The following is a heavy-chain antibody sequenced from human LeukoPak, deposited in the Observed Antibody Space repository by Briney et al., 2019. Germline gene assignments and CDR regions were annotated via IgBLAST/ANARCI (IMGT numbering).Heavy chain of an antibody. Sequence: LSLTCTVSGGSISSGGNYWSWIRQAPGKGLEWVSTISGSGGNTYYADSVKGRFTISRDNSKNILYLQMNSLRAEDTAVYYCARAILLMVYAPGYWGQGTLVTVSS. CDR3: ARAILLMVYAPGY. D-gene: IGHD2-8*01. CDR2: ISGSGGNT. CDR1: GGSISSGG. V-gene: IGHV3-23*01. J-gene: IGHJ4*02.